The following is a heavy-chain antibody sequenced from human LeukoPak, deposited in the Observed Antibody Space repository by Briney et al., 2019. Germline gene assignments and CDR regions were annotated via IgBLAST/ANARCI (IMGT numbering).Heavy chain of an antibody. J-gene: IGHJ4*02. CDR1: AGSISSYY. CDR3: ARAYGGNSGFDY. CDR2: IYYSGST. V-gene: IGHV4-59*01. D-gene: IGHD4-23*01. Sequence: PSETLSPTCTVSAGSISSYYWSWIRQPPGKGLEWIGYIYYSGSTNHNPSLKSRVTISVDTSKNQFSLKLSSVTAADTAVYYCARAYGGNSGFDYWGQGTLVTVSS.